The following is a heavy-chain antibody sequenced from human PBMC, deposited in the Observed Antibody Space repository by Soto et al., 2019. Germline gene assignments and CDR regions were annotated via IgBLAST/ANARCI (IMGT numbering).Heavy chain of an antibody. J-gene: IGHJ6*02. CDR1: GYTFTSYG. CDR2: ISAYNGNT. V-gene: IGHV1-18*01. CDR3: ARGEYDYVWGIRADWGYYYGMDV. Sequence: QVQLVQSGAEVKKPGASVKVSCKASGYTFTSYGISWVRQAPGQGLEWMGWISAYNGNTNYAQKLQGRVTMTTDTSTSTXXMXLXXLRADDTAVYYCARGEYDYVWGIRADWGYYYGMDVWGQGTTVTVSS. D-gene: IGHD3-16*01.